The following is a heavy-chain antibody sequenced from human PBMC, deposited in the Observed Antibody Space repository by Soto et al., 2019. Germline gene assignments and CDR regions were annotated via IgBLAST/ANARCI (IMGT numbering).Heavy chain of an antibody. V-gene: IGHV3-21*01. Sequence: GGSLRLSCAASGFTFSSYSMNWVRQAPGKGLEWVSSISSSSSYIYYADSVKGRFTISRDNAKNSLYLQMNSLRAEDTAVYYCARDRPGGWGPIYYYYCMDVWGQGTTVTVSS. D-gene: IGHD5-12*01. J-gene: IGHJ6*02. CDR1: GFTFSSYS. CDR3: ARDRPGGWGPIYYYYCMDV. CDR2: ISSSSSYI.